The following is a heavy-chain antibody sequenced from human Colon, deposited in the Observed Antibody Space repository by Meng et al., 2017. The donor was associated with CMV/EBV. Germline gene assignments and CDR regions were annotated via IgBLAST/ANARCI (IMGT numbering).Heavy chain of an antibody. CDR1: GFTFRSYW. Sequence: GGSLRLSCTGSGFTFRSYWMHWVRQVPGKGLVWVSRINKDGGSITYADFVEGRFTISRDNAKNTLYLQMNSLRVEDTAVYYCTRTFRYYFDFWGQGTLVTVSS. V-gene: IGHV3-74*01. CDR3: TRTFRYYFDF. J-gene: IGHJ4*02. D-gene: IGHD2/OR15-2a*01. CDR2: INKDGGSI.